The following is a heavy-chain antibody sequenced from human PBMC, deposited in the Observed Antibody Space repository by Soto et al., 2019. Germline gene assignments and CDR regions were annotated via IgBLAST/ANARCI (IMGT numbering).Heavy chain of an antibody. Sequence: LSLTCTVSGGSIFSHLWSWIRQPPGKGLEWIGYVSHSGSTTHNPSLKSRVTISLDTSQNQVSLQLRSVTAADTAVYYCAREGPLSGDAFDIWGRGTKVTVSS. J-gene: IGHJ3*02. CDR2: VSHSGST. V-gene: IGHV4-59*11. D-gene: IGHD3-16*01. CDR1: GGSIFSHL. CDR3: AREGPLSGDAFDI.